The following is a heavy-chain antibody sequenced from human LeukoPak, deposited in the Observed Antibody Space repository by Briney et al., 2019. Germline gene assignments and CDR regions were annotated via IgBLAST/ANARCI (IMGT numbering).Heavy chain of an antibody. D-gene: IGHD2-2*01. CDR3: ARGPTRGQLPGYYMDV. CDR2: IHYSGST. J-gene: IGHJ6*03. V-gene: IGHV4-39*06. Sequence: SETLSLTCTVSGGSISSSSYYWGWIRQPPGKGLEWFGSIHYSGSTYYNPSLKSRVTISVDTSKNQFPLKLSSVTAADTAVYYCARGPTRGQLPGYYMDVWGKGTTVTVSS. CDR1: GGSISSSSYY.